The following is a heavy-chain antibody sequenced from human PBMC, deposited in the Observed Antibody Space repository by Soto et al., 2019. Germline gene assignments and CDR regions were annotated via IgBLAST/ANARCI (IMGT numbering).Heavy chain of an antibody. CDR3: GGGDDFWTGYTYFDY. Sequence: SETLSLTCTVSGGSISSYYWSWIRQPPGKGLEWIGYIYYSGSTSYNPSLKSRVTISVDMSKNPFSLRLSSVTAADTAVYYCGGGDDFWTGYTYFDYWGQGTLVTVSS. CDR2: IYYSGST. V-gene: IGHV4-59*01. CDR1: GGSISSYY. D-gene: IGHD3-3*01. J-gene: IGHJ4*02.